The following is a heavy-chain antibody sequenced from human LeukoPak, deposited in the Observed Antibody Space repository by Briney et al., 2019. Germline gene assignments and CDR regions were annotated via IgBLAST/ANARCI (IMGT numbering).Heavy chain of an antibody. CDR2: ISYDGSNK. J-gene: IGHJ4*02. CDR1: GFTFSSYA. CDR3: ARDGIVAAFDY. Sequence: PGRSLRLSCAASGFTFSSYAMHWVRQAPGKGLEWVAVISYDGSNKYYADSVEGRFTISRDNSKNTLYLQMNSLRAEDTAVYYCARDGIVAAFDYWGQGTLVTVSS. V-gene: IGHV3-30*04. D-gene: IGHD5-12*01.